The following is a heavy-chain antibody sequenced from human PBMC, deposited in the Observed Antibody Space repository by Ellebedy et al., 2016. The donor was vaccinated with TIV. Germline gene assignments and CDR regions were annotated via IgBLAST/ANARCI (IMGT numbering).Heavy chain of an antibody. Sequence: GSLRLSCSVSGGSISSYYWTWIRQPPGKGLEWIGYIYYSGSTNYNPSLKSRVTISVDTSKNQFSLKLSSVTAADTAVYYCARTDDLGISTSSYFDYWGQGTLVTVSS. J-gene: IGHJ4*02. CDR2: IYYSGST. V-gene: IGHV4-59*13. D-gene: IGHD6-6*01. CDR1: GGSISSYY. CDR3: ARTDDLGISTSSYFDY.